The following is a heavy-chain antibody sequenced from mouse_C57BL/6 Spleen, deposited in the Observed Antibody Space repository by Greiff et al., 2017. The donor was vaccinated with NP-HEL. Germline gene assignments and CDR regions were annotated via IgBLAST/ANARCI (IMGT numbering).Heavy chain of an antibody. J-gene: IGHJ4*01. V-gene: IGHV1-82*01. CDR1: GYAFSSSW. Sequence: QVQLQQSGPELVKPGASVKISCKASGYAFSSSWMNWVKQRPGKGLEWIGRIYPGDGDTNYNGKFKGKATLTADKSSSTAYMQLSSLTSEDSAVYFCARKDYYGSSYHYAMDYWGQGTSVTVSS. CDR3: ARKDYYGSSYHYAMDY. D-gene: IGHD1-1*01. CDR2: IYPGDGDT.